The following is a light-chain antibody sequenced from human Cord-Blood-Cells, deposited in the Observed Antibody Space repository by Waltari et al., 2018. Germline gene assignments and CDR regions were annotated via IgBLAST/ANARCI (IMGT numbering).Light chain of an antibody. CDR1: QSVSSN. CDR2: GAS. V-gene: IGKV3-15*01. J-gene: IGKJ1*01. CDR3: QQYNNWPPWT. Sequence: DMVMPQSPATLSVSPGDRTTHPCRASQSVSSNLAWYQQKPGQAPRLLIYGASTRATGIPARFSGSGYGTEFTLTISSRQSEDLAVYYCQQYNNWPPWTCGQGTKVEIK.